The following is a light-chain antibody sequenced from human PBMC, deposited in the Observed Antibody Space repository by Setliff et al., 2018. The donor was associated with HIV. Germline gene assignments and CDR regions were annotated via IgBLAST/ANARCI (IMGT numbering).Light chain of an antibody. V-gene: IGLV2-14*01. CDR1: SSDVGGYNY. CDR3: SSYAGNNIYV. J-gene: IGLJ1*01. Sequence: LTQPASVSGSPGQSITISCTGTSSDVGGYNYVSWYQQHPGKAPKLMIYEVSNRPSGVSNRFSGSKSGDTASLTVSGLQAEDEADYFCSSYAGNNIYVFGTGTKVTVL. CDR2: EVS.